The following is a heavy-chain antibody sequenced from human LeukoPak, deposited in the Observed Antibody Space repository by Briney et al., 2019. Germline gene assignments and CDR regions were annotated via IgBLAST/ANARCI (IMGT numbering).Heavy chain of an antibody. Sequence: SQTLSLTCTVSGGSISSGDYYWSWIRQPPGKGLEWIGYIYYSGSTYYNPSLKSRVTISVDTSKNQFSLKLSSVTAADTAVYYCARGPLMTTVTHDAFDIWGQGTMVTVSS. CDR1: GGSISSGDYY. V-gene: IGHV4-30-4*01. J-gene: IGHJ3*02. D-gene: IGHD4-17*01. CDR2: IYYSGST. CDR3: ARGPLMTTVTHDAFDI.